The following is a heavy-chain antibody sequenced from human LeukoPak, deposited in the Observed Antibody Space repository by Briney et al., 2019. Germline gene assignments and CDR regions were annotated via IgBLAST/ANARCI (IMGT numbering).Heavy chain of an antibody. V-gene: IGHV1-2*02. Sequence: ASVKVSCKASGYTFSGYYIHWVGQAPGQGLEWMGWINPNSGGTNYAQKFQGGVPITRDTSISTVYMVLSRVRFDDTAVYYCARANWNVPWCAFDIWGKGTMVTVSS. CDR2: INPNSGGT. CDR3: ARANWNVPWCAFDI. CDR1: GYTFSGYY. D-gene: IGHD1-1*01. J-gene: IGHJ3*02.